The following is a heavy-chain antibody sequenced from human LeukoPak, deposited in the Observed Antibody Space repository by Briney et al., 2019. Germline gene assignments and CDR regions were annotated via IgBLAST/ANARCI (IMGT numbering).Heavy chain of an antibody. J-gene: IGHJ4*02. V-gene: IGHV3-23*01. CDR3: AKDIYGGQNSGY. CDR1: GFTFSSYA. CDR2: ISGSGAGT. Sequence: PGGSLRLSCAASGFTFSSYAMGWVRQTPGRGLEWVSTISGSGAGTYYPDSMKGRFTISRDNTKNTLYLQMNSLRAEDPAIYYCAKDIYGGQNSGYWGQGTLVTVSS. D-gene: IGHD4-23*01.